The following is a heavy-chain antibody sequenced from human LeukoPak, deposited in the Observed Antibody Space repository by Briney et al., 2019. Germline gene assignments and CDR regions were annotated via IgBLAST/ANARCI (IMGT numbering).Heavy chain of an antibody. J-gene: IGHJ4*02. V-gene: IGHV3-64*01. D-gene: IGHD3-10*01. CDR1: AFTFSSHD. CDR3: ASLRGKADFDY. CDR2: ISSNGGIT. Sequence: PGGSLRLSCAASAFTFSSHDIHWVRQAPGKGLEHVSGISSNGGITYYANSVKGRFTISRDNSKNTLYLQMGSLRAEDTAVYYCASLRGKADFDYWGQGTLVTVSS.